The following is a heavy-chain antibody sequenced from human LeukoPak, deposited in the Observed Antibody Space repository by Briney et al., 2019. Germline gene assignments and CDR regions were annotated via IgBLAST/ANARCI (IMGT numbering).Heavy chain of an antibody. D-gene: IGHD5-18*01. CDR2: ISGSGGST. CDR3: AGQRDTAMAFDY. Sequence: PGGSLRLSCAASGFTFSSYAMSWVRQAPGKGLEWVSAISGSGGSTYYADSVKGRLTISRDNSKNTLYLQMNSLRAEDTAVYYCAGQRDTAMAFDYWGQGTLVTVSS. CDR1: GFTFSSYA. V-gene: IGHV3-23*01. J-gene: IGHJ4*02.